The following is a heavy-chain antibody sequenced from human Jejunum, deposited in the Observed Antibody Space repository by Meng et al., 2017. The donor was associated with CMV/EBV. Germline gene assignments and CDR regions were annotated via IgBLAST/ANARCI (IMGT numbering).Heavy chain of an antibody. J-gene: IGHJ4*02. V-gene: IGHV3-53*01. Sequence: CVVSGLTPGICHVTWFRRAAGKGLEWVSVICTGDTTHYADFVKGRFTISRDDSKNILYLQMNSLRAEDTALYYCAVGYDSRKVVYWGQGTLVTVSS. CDR2: ICTGDTT. CDR3: AVGYDSRKVVY. CDR1: GLTPGICH. D-gene: IGHD3-3*01.